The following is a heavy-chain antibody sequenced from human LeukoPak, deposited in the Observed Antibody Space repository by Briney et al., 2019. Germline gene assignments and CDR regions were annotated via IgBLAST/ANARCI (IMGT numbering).Heavy chain of an antibody. J-gene: IGHJ4*02. CDR1: GGTFSSYA. Sequence: ASVKVSCKASGGTFSSYAVSWVRQAPGQGLEWMGGIIPIFGTANYAQKFQGRVTITADESTSTAYMELSSLRSEDTAVYYCARSRRRQLLPGFDYWGQGTLVTVSS. D-gene: IGHD2-15*01. V-gene: IGHV1-69*13. CDR3: ARSRRRQLLPGFDY. CDR2: IIPIFGTA.